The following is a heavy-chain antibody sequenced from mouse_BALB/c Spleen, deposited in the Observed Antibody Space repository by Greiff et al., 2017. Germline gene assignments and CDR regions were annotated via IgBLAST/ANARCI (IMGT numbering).Heavy chain of an antibody. J-gene: IGHJ1*01. CDR1: GFAFSSYD. CDR2: ISSGGGST. D-gene: IGHD2-14*01. CDR3: ARLGYRPYWYFDV. Sequence: EVQVVESGGGLVKPGGSLKLSCAASGFAFSSYDMSWVRQTPEKRLEWVAYISSGGGSTYYPDTVKGRFTISRDNAKNTLYLQMSSLKSEDTAMYYCARLGYRPYWYFDVWGAGTTVTVSS. V-gene: IGHV5-12-1*01.